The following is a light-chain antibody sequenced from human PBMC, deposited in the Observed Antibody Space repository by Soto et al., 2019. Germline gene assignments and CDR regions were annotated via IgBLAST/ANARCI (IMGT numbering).Light chain of an antibody. CDR2: WAS. CDR3: QQYYGTSPLT. Sequence: DSLMTHSPYSLAVTLGDRATINCKSSQSLLYNSTNKNYLAWYQQKPGQPPKVLIFWASTRESGVPDRFSGSGSGTDFTLTISSLQAEDVAVYYCQQYYGTSPLTFGGGTKV. CDR1: QSLLYNSTNKNY. J-gene: IGKJ4*01. V-gene: IGKV4-1*01.